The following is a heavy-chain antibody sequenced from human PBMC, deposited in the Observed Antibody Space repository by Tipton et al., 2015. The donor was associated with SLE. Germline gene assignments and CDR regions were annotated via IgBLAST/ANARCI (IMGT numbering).Heavy chain of an antibody. Sequence: TLSLTCTVSGGSISSYYWSWIRQPPGKGLEWIGYIYYSGSTNYNPSLKSRVTISVDTSKNQFSLKLSSVTAADTAVYYCARETGAEVYDPWGQGTLATVSS. CDR3: ARETGAEVYDP. D-gene: IGHD7-27*01. J-gene: IGHJ5*02. CDR2: IYYSGST. V-gene: IGHV4-59*01. CDR1: GGSISSYY.